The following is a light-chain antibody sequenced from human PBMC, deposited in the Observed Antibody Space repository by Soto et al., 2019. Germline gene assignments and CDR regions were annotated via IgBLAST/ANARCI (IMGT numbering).Light chain of an antibody. CDR2: GNR. CDR3: QAYDYSLTASV. J-gene: IGLJ3*02. Sequence: QAVVTQPPSVSGAPGQRVTISCTGNSSNLGAGYDVHWYQQLPGAAPKLVIFGNRNRPSGVPERFSGSKSGTSASLAITGLQTEDEADYYCQAYDYSLTASVFGGGAKLTVL. V-gene: IGLV1-40*01. CDR1: SSNLGAGYD.